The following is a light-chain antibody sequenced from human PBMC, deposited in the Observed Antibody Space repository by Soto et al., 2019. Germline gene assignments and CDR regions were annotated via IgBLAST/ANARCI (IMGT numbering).Light chain of an antibody. CDR2: GAS. CDR3: QQYGSSPLT. Sequence: ESVLTQSPGTLSLSPGERATLSCRASQRVSSSYLAWYQQEPGQAPRRLIYGASSRATGIPDRFSGSGSGTDFTLTISRLEPEDFAFLYCQQYGSSPLTFGGGTKVDIK. J-gene: IGKJ4*01. CDR1: QRVSSSY. V-gene: IGKV3-20*01.